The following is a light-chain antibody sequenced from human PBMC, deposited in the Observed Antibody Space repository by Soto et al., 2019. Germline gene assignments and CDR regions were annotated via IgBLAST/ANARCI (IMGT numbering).Light chain of an antibody. V-gene: IGKV3-20*01. CDR1: QSVSST. Sequence: EIVMTQSPATLSVSPVERATLSCMASQSVSSTVAWYQQKPGQAPRLLIYGASTRATGIPARFSGSGSGTDFTLTISRLEPEDFAVYYCQQYGSSPITFGQGTRLEIK. J-gene: IGKJ5*01. CDR3: QQYGSSPIT. CDR2: GAS.